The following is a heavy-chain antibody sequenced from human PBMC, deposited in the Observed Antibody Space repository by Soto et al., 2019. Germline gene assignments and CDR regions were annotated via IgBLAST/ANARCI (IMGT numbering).Heavy chain of an antibody. D-gene: IGHD6-13*01. J-gene: IGHJ6*02. CDR1: GFTFSSYG. CDR3: AKDLYSSSWYSYDVGMDV. Sequence: ESWGGVVQPGRSLRLSCAASGFTFSSYGMHWVRQAPGKGLEWVAVISYDGSNKYYADSVKGRFTISRDNSKNTLYLQMNSLRAEDTAVYYCAKDLYSSSWYSYDVGMDVWGQGTTVTVSS. CDR2: ISYDGSNK. V-gene: IGHV3-30*18.